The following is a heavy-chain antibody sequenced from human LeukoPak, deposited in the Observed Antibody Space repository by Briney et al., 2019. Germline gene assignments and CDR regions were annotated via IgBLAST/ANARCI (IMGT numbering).Heavy chain of an antibody. V-gene: IGHV1-46*01. J-gene: IGHJ4*02. CDR2: INPSGGST. Sequence: ASVKVSCKASGYTFTSYGISWVRQAPGQGLEWMGIINPSGGSTSYAQKFQGRVTMTRDTSTSTVYMELSSLRSEDTAVYYCARDRHIVNYYDSSGYYIDYWGQGTLVTVSS. CDR3: ARDRHIVNYYDSSGYYIDY. D-gene: IGHD3-22*01. CDR1: GYTFTSYG.